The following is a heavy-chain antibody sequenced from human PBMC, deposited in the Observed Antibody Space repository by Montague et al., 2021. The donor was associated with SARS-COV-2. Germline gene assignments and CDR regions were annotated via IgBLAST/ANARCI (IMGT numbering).Heavy chain of an antibody. V-gene: IGHV4-34*01. CDR3: AKEREVVRAARTLVAFDL. D-gene: IGHD2-2*01. Sequence: SETLSLTCAVYGGSFSVYYWSWLRQSPRSGWEGIAEFNHSGTANYNPSLKSRVRISVDTSKNQFTLKLTSVTAADTAMYYCAKEREVVRAARTLVAFDLWGQGTMVTVSS. CDR2: FNHSGTA. CDR1: GGSFSVYY. J-gene: IGHJ3*01.